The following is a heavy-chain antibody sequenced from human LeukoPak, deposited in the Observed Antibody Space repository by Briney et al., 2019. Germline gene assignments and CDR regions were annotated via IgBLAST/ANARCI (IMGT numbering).Heavy chain of an antibody. D-gene: IGHD3-22*01. CDR3: ARVPLYYDSSGYYSGAFDI. CDR2: ISYDGSNK. V-gene: IGHV3-30-3*01. Sequence: GGSLRLSCAASGFTFSSYAMHWVRQAPGKGLEWVAVISYDGSNKYYADSVKGRFTISRDNSKNTLYLQMNSLRAEDTAVYYCARVPLYYDSSGYYSGAFDIWGQGTMVTVSS. J-gene: IGHJ3*02. CDR1: GFTFSSYA.